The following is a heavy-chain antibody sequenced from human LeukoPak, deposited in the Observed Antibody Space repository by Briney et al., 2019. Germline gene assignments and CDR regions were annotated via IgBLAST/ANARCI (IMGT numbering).Heavy chain of an antibody. J-gene: IGHJ5*02. CDR3: AKDWERGS. V-gene: IGHV4-59*01. CDR1: GASISSYY. Sequence: SETLSLTCSVSGASISSYYWNWIRRPPGKGLEGLGNIYIRGGTNYNPSLQSRVTISLDTSTDQCSLKLTSVTAADTAFYYCAKDWERGSWGQGTLVSVSS. CDR2: IYIRGGT. D-gene: IGHD1-26*01.